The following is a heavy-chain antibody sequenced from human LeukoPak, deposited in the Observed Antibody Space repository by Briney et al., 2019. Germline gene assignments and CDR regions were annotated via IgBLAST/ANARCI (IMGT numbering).Heavy chain of an antibody. V-gene: IGHV1-18*01. CDR1: GYTFTSNG. CDR2: ISAYNGNT. D-gene: IGHD3-3*01. CDR3: ARDFEHGFLEWP. J-gene: IGHJ5*02. Sequence: ASVKVSCKASGYTFTSNGISWVRQAPGQGLEWMGWISAYNGNTNYAQKLQGRVTMTTDTSTSTAYMELRSLRSDDTAVYYCARDFEHGFLEWPWGQGTLVTVSS.